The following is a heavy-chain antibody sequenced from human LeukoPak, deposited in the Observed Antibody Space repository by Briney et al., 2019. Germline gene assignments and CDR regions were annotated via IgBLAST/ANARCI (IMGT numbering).Heavy chain of an antibody. CDR2: ISYDGSNK. CDR3: AKDRYDFWSGCYGPYYYGMDV. D-gene: IGHD3-3*01. CDR1: GFTFSSYG. J-gene: IGHJ6*02. V-gene: IGHV3-30*18. Sequence: GSLRLSCAASGFTFSSYGMHWVRQAPGKGLEWVAVISYDGSNKYYADSVKGRFTISRDNSKNTLYLQMNSLRAEDTAVYYCAKDRYDFWSGCYGPYYYGMDVWGQGTTVTVSS.